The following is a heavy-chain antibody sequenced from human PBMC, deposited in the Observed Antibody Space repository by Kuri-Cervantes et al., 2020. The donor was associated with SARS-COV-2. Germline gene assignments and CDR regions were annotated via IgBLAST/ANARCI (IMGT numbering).Heavy chain of an antibody. CDR3: ARASVVGSGYWGY. V-gene: IGHV3-21*01. Sequence: GGSLRLSCEASGFSIFSYSMNWVRQSPGKGLEWVASISRTSKYISYAESVKGRFTISRDNARDSLFLQMNSLRAEDTAVYYCARASVVGSGYWGYWGQGALVTVSS. D-gene: IGHD3-22*01. J-gene: IGHJ4*02. CDR2: ISRTSKYI. CDR1: GFSIFSYS.